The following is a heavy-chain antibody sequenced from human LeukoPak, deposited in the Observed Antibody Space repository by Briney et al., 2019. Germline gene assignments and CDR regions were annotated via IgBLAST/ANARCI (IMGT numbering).Heavy chain of an antibody. V-gene: IGHV4-59*01. CDR1: GGSISSYY. J-gene: IGHJ4*02. CDR3: ARGGPRRYCSGGSCYSRSFYYFDY. CDR2: IYYSGST. D-gene: IGHD2-15*01. Sequence: SETLSLTCTVSGGSISSYYWSWIRQPPGKGLEWIGYIYYSGSTNYNPSLKSRVTISVDTSKNQFSLKLSSVAAADTAVYYCARGGPRRYCSGGSCYSRSFYYFDYWGQGTLVTVSS.